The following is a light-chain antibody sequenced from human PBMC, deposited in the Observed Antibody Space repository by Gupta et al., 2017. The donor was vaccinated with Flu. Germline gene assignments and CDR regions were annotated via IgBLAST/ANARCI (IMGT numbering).Light chain of an antibody. Sequence: SSDLTPDPAVSVALGQTVRITGQGDSLRSYYASWYQQTPGQAPVLVIYGENKRPSGIPDRFSGSRSGNTASLTITGAQAEDEADYYCNSRDSSGNHLWVFGGGTKLTVL. CDR2: GEN. CDR3: NSRDSSGNHLWV. CDR1: SLRSYY. J-gene: IGLJ3*02. V-gene: IGLV3-19*01.